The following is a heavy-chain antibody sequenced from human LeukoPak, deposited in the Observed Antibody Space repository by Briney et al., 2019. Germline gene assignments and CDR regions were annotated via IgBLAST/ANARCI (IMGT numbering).Heavy chain of an antibody. D-gene: IGHD2-21*01. Sequence: GGSLRLSCAASGFTFSSYEMNWVRQAPGKGLEWVSYISSSGSTIYYADSVKGRLTISRDNAKNSLFLQMNSLRAEDTAVYYCARDLSVAIPFDYWGQGTLVTVSS. CDR3: ARDLSVAIPFDY. CDR2: ISSSGSTI. CDR1: GFTFSSYE. V-gene: IGHV3-48*03. J-gene: IGHJ4*02.